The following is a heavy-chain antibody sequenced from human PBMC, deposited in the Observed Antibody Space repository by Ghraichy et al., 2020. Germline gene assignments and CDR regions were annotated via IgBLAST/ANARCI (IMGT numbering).Heavy chain of an antibody. CDR1: GGSFSGYY. V-gene: IGHV4-34*01. CDR3: ARSLKYCSSTSCYARGYNWFDP. Sequence: SETLSLTCAVYGGSFSGYYWSWIRQPPGKGLEWIGEINHSGSTNYNPSLKSRVTISVDTSKNQFSLKLSSVTAADTAVYYCARSLKYCSSTSCYARGYNWFDPWGQGTLVTVSS. CDR2: INHSGST. D-gene: IGHD2-2*01. J-gene: IGHJ5*02.